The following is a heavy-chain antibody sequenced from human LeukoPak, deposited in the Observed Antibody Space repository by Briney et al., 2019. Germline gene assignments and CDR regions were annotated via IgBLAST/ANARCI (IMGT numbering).Heavy chain of an antibody. D-gene: IGHD3-16*01. CDR3: AKDQGSYGTFGDY. Sequence: PGGSLRLSCAASGFTFSSYGMHWVRQAPGKGLEWVAVIWYDGSNKYYADSVKGRFTISRDNSKNTLYLQMNSLRAEDTAVYYCAKDQGSYGTFGDYWGQGTLVTVSS. J-gene: IGHJ4*02. V-gene: IGHV3-33*06. CDR2: IWYDGSNK. CDR1: GFTFSSYG.